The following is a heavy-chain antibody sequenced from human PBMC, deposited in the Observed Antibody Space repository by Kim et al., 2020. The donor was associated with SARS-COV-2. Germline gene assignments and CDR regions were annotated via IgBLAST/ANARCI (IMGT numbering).Heavy chain of an antibody. CDR3: RQEAAAGTNLYYYGMDV. Sequence: SETLSLTCAVYGGSFSGYYWSWIRQPPGKGLEWIGEINHSGSTNHNPSLKSRVTISVDTSKNQFSLKLSSVTAADTAVYYCRQEAAAGTNLYYYGMDVWGQGTTVTVSS. D-gene: IGHD6-13*01. CDR1: GGSFSGYY. J-gene: IGHJ6*02. V-gene: IGHV4-34*01. CDR2: INHSGST.